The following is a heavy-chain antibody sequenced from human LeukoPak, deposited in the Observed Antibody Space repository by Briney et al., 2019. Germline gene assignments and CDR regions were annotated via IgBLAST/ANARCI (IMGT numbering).Heavy chain of an antibody. Sequence: SETLSVTCTVSGYSIISPFYWGWIRQSPGKGLEWIGNIYYSGSTYSNPSLRSRVTISVDTSKNQFSLKLNSVTAADTAVYYCARVSDDEYGGNSGANYFESWGQGTLVTVSS. D-gene: IGHD4-23*01. CDR2: IYYSGST. CDR3: ARVSDDEYGGNSGANYFES. J-gene: IGHJ4*02. V-gene: IGHV4-38-2*02. CDR1: GYSIISPFY.